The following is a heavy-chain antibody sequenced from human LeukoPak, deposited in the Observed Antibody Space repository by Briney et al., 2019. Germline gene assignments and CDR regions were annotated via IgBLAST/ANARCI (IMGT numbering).Heavy chain of an antibody. J-gene: IGHJ6*02. V-gene: IGHV1-18*04. Sequence: GASVKVSCKASGYTFTSYGISWGRQAPGQGLEWMGWISAYNGNTNYAQRLQDRVTMTTDTSTSTAYMELRGLRPDDTAVYYCARDSSHNDYVLYYYGMDVWGQGTTVTVPS. CDR1: GYTFTSYG. CDR2: ISAYNGNT. D-gene: IGHD4-17*01. CDR3: ARDSSHNDYVLYYYGMDV.